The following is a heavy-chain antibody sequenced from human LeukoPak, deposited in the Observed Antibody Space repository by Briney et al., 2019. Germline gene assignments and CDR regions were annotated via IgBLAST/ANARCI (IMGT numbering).Heavy chain of an antibody. CDR3: ARDGGSESYAFDY. J-gene: IGHJ4*02. V-gene: IGHV3-30*02. CDR2: ISDSGGDK. Sequence: GGSLRPSCAASGFTFSRYGFHWVRHAPGKGLEWVAFISDSGGDKWYADSVKGRLTISRDKSKNTVNLQMSSLRVEDTALYYCARDGGSESYAFDYWGQGTQVTVSS. D-gene: IGHD3-10*01. CDR1: GFTFSRYG.